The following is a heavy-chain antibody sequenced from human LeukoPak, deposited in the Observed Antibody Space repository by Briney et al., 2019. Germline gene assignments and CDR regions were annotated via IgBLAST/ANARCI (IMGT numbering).Heavy chain of an antibody. CDR1: GGSISLYY. D-gene: IGHD3-10*01. CDR3: AREISGSYYNPLGYMDV. Sequence: SSETLSLTCTVSGGSISLYYWNWIRQPAGKGLEWIGRIFTSGITNYNPSLKSRVTMSVDTSKSQFSLALSSVTAADTAVYHCAREISGSYYNPLGYMDVWGKGTTVTVAS. CDR2: IFTSGIT. J-gene: IGHJ6*03. V-gene: IGHV4-4*07.